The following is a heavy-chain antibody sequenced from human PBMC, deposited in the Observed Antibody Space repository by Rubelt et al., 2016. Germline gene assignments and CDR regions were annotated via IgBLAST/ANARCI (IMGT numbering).Heavy chain of an antibody. Sequence: GLEWVANIKEDGSEKFYVDSVKGRFTISRDNAKNSLYLQMNSLRAEDTAVYYCARGGAARPDYWGQGTLVTVSS. J-gene: IGHJ4*02. CDR3: ARGGAARPDY. CDR2: IKEDGSEK. V-gene: IGHV3-7*01.